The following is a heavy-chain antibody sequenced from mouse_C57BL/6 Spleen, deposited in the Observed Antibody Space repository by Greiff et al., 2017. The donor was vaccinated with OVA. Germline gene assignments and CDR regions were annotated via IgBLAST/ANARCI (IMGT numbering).Heavy chain of an antibody. CDR3: TRVYYGNFDAMDY. CDR1: GYTFTDYE. J-gene: IGHJ4*01. D-gene: IGHD2-1*01. CDR2: IDPETGGT. V-gene: IGHV1-15*01. Sequence: QVQLKESGAELVRPGASVTLSCKASGYTFTDYEMHWVKQTPVHGLEWIGAIDPETGGTAYNQKFKGKAILTADKSSSTAYMELRSLTSEDSAVYYCTRVYYGNFDAMDYWGQGTSVTVSS.